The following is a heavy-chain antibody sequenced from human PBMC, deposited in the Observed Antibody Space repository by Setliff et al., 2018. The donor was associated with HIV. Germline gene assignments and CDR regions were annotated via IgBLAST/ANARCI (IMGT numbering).Heavy chain of an antibody. CDR3: ARHQAIPTVIGAFDI. J-gene: IGHJ3*02. CDR1: GDSISTSNSY. V-gene: IGHV4-39*01. Sequence: PSETLSLTCTVSGDSISTSNSYWGWVRQPPGKGLEWIGSLYYGGSTYYNPSLKSRVTISVDTSKNHFSLKLSSVTAADTAVYYCARHQAIPTVIGAFDIWGQGTVVTVSS. CDR2: LYYGGST. D-gene: IGHD3-16*02.